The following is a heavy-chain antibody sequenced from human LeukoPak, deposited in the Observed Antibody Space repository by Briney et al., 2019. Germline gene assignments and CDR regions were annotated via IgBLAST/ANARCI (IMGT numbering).Heavy chain of an antibody. Sequence: SQTLSLTCAIFGDSVSSNSAAWDWIRQSPSRGLEWLGRTYYRSKWYNDYAVSVKGRITINLDTSKNQFSLQLNSVTPEDTAVYYCAREADIVAPYGLDVWGQGTTVTVSS. J-gene: IGHJ6*02. CDR3: AREADIVAPYGLDV. CDR2: TYYRSKWYN. V-gene: IGHV6-1*01. D-gene: IGHD5-12*01. CDR1: GDSVSSNSAA.